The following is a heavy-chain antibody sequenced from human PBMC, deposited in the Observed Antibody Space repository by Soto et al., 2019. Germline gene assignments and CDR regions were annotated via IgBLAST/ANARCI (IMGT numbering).Heavy chain of an antibody. CDR2: TYYRSKWYN. CDR3: ARQRSSTAFYHGIDV. CDR1: GDSVSTNSAT. V-gene: IGHV6-1*01. Sequence: TLSLTCAISGDSVSTNSATWNWIRQSPSRGLEWLGRTYYRSKWYNDYAVSMKSRITINPDTSENQFSLQLNSVTPEDTAVYYCARQRSSTAFYHGIDVWGQGTTVTVSS. D-gene: IGHD6-25*01. J-gene: IGHJ6*02.